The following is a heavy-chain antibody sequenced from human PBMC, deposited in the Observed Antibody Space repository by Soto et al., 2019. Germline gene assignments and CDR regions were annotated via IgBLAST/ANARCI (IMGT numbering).Heavy chain of an antibody. V-gene: IGHV4-34*01. CDR1: GGSFSGYY. D-gene: IGHD3-10*01. CDR2: INHSGST. Sequence: SETLSLTCAVYGGSFSGYYWSWIRQPPGKGLEWIGEINHSGSTNYNPSLKSRVTISVDTSKNQFSLKLSSVTAADTAVYYCARFTMVRGVIYYYYYMDGWGKGTTVTVSS. J-gene: IGHJ6*03. CDR3: ARFTMVRGVIYYYYYMDG.